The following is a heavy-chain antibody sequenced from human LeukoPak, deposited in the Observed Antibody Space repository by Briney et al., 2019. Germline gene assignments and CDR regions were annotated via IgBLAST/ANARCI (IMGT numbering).Heavy chain of an antibody. D-gene: IGHD5-12*01. J-gene: IGHJ4*02. CDR3: ANDPKYSGYDFSFDY. Sequence: PGGSLRLSCAASGFTFSDYYMSWIRQAPGKGLEWVSYISSSGSTIYYADSVKGRFTISRDNAKNTLYLQMNSLRAEDTAVYYCANDPKYSGYDFSFDYWGQGTLVTVSS. CDR1: GFTFSDYY. V-gene: IGHV3-11*01. CDR2: ISSSGSTI.